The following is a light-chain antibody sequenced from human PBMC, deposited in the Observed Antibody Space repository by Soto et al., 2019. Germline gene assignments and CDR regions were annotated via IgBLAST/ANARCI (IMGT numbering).Light chain of an antibody. CDR2: KAS. V-gene: IGKV1-5*03. Sequence: DIQTTQSPSTLSASVGDRVTITCRASQSISSWLAWYQQKSGKAPKLLIYKASSLESGVPSRFSGSGSGTDFTLTISSLQPDDFTTYYCQQYNSYSLSFGGGTKVAIK. J-gene: IGKJ4*01. CDR3: QQYNSYSLS. CDR1: QSISSW.